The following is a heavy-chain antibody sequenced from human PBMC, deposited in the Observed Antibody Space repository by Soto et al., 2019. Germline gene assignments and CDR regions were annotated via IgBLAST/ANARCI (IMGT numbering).Heavy chain of an antibody. CDR3: ATTHPNCSSTSCYIDY. J-gene: IGHJ4*02. D-gene: IGHD2-2*02. CDR2: INHSGST. V-gene: IGHV4-34*01. CDR1: GGSFSGYY. Sequence: SETLSLTCAVYGGSFSGYYWSWIRQPPGKGLEWIGEINHSGSTNYNPSLKSRVTISVDTSKNQFSLKLSSVTAADTAVYYCATTHPNCSSTSCYIDYWGQGTLVTVSS.